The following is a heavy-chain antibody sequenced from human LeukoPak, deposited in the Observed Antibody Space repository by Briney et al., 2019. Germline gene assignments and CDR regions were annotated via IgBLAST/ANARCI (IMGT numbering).Heavy chain of an antibody. CDR3: ATDFGDSSGWYRF. CDR1: GASINSGSYY. D-gene: IGHD6-19*01. Sequence: SETLSLTCTVSGASINSGSYYWSWLRQPAGKGLEFIGHFSSSGSTNYNPPLTSRITISVDTSKNQSSLKVSSVTAADTAVYYCATDFGDSSGWYRFWGQGTLVTVSS. CDR2: FSSSGST. V-gene: IGHV4-61*09. J-gene: IGHJ4*02.